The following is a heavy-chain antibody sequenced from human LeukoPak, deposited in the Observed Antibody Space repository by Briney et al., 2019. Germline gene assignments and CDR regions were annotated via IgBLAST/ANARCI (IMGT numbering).Heavy chain of an antibody. J-gene: IGHJ4*02. CDR3: ARGEAAMDY. D-gene: IGHD2-2*01. V-gene: IGHV4-34*01. CDR1: GGSFSGYY. CDR2: INHSGST. Sequence: PSETLSLICGVYGGSFSGYYWSWIRQPPGKGLEWIGEINHSGSTNYNPSLKSRVTISVDTSKNQFSLKLSSVTAADTAVYYCARGEAAMDYWGQGTLVTVSA.